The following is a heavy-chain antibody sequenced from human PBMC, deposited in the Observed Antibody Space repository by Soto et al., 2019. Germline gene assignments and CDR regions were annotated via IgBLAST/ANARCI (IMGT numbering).Heavy chain of an antibody. CDR3: SRDAQKWLVAAFEI. CDR1: GYTFVSYG. CDR2: ISPYNGNT. D-gene: IGHD6-19*01. J-gene: IGHJ3*02. Sequence: QVQLVQSGAEVKEPGASVKVSCKASGYTFVSYGISWVRQAPGQGLEWMGWISPYNGNTNYAQKFQGRVTMTTDTSTSTVYMELRSRRSDDTAVYYCSRDAQKWLVAAFEIWGQGTMVTVSS. V-gene: IGHV1-18*01.